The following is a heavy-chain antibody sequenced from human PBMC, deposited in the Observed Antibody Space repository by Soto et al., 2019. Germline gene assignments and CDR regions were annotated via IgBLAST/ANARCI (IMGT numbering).Heavy chain of an antibody. CDR1: GFTFSGSA. CDR3: TKSRTRYSGYDFMGPFDY. D-gene: IGHD5-12*01. V-gene: IGHV3-73*01. CDR2: IRSKANSYAT. J-gene: IGHJ4*02. Sequence: PGGSLRLSCAASGFTFSGSAMHWVRQASGKGLEWVGRIRSKANSYATAYAASVKGRFTISRDDSKNTAYLQMNSLKTEDTAVYYCTKSRTRYSGYDFMGPFDYWGQGTLVTVSS.